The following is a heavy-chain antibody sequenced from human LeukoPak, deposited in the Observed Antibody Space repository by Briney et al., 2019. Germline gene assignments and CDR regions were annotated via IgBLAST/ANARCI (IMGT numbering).Heavy chain of an antibody. CDR1: GYTFTSYG. D-gene: IGHD1-1*01. CDR3: AKVPFRSGPTTATYYYYYGMDV. CDR2: ISAYNGNT. Sequence: GASVKVSCKASGYTFTSYGISWVRQAPGQGLEWMGWISAYNGNTNYAQKLQGRVTMTTDTSTSTAYMELRSLRSDDTAVYYCAKVPFRSGPTTATYYYYYGMDVWGQGTTVTVSS. V-gene: IGHV1-18*01. J-gene: IGHJ6*02.